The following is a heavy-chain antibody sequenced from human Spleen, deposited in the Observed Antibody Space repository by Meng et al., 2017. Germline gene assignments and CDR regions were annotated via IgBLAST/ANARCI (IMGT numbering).Heavy chain of an antibody. D-gene: IGHD4-11*01. Sequence: QSQSPRWGAGPLKPSETPSPTCVVSGGSFSDYYWSWIRQPPGKGLEWIGEINHSGSTNYNPSLESRATISVDTSQNNLSLKLSSVTAADTAVYYCARGPTTMAHDFDYWGQGTLVTVSS. CDR2: INHSGST. V-gene: IGHV4-34*01. J-gene: IGHJ4*02. CDR1: GGSFSDYY. CDR3: ARGPTTMAHDFDY.